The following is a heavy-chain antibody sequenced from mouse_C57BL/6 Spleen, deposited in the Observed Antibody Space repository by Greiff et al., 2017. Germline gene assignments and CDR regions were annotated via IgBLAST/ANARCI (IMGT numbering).Heavy chain of an antibody. CDR3: TTDGYDGIFDY. CDR2: IDPEDGDT. Sequence: EVQLQESGAELVRPGASVKLSCTASGFNIKDYYLHWVKQRPEQGLEWIGRIDPEDGDTEYAPKFQGKATMTADTSANTAYLQLSSLTSEDTAVYYCTTDGYDGIFDYWGQGTTLTVSS. CDR1: GFNIKDYY. J-gene: IGHJ2*01. V-gene: IGHV14-1*01. D-gene: IGHD2-2*01.